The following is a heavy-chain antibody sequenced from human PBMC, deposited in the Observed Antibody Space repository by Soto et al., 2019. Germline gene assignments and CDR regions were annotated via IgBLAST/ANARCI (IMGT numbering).Heavy chain of an antibody. Sequence: GASVKVSCKVSGYTLTELSMHWVRQAPGKGLEWMGGFDPEDGETIYAQKFQGRVTMTEDTSTDTAYMELSSLRSEGTAVYYCATGVEMATIFDYWGQGTLVTVSS. CDR2: FDPEDGET. V-gene: IGHV1-24*01. D-gene: IGHD5-12*01. CDR1: GYTLTELS. CDR3: ATGVEMATIFDY. J-gene: IGHJ4*02.